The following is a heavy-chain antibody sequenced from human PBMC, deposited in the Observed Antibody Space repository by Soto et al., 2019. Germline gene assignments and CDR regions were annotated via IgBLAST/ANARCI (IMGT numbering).Heavy chain of an antibody. D-gene: IGHD2-15*01. V-gene: IGHV4-31*03. CDR3: AGDGPLPPFSGGPIDY. CDR1: GGSISSGGYY. J-gene: IGHJ4*02. CDR2: IYYIGST. Sequence: PSETLSLTCTVSGGSISSGGYYWNWIRQHPGKGLEWIGYIYYIGSTYYNPSLKSRVTISLDTSKNQFSLKLSSVTAADTALFYCAGDGPLPPFSGGPIDYWGQGTLVTVSS.